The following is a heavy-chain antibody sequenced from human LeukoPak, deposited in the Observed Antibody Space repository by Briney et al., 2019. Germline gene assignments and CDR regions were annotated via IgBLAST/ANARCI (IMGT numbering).Heavy chain of an antibody. J-gene: IGHJ3*02. CDR2: VFYSGST. D-gene: IGHD3-9*01. CDR3: ARLDKRVHNTFDI. V-gene: IGHV4-39*01. CDR1: GDSISSSSFY. Sequence: PSETLSLTCTVSGDSISSSSFYWAWIRQPPGKGLEHIGSVFYSGSTYYNPSLRSRVTFSVDTSKNQFSLKLTSVTAADTAVYYCARLDKRVHNTFDIWGQGTMVTVSS.